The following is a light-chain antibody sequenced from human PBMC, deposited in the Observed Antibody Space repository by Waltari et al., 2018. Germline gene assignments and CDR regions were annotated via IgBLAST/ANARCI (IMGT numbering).Light chain of an antibody. V-gene: IGLV3-1*01. CDR2: QDT. CDR1: KLGDKY. Sequence: SYELTQPPSVSVSQGQTASITCSGDKLGDKYACWYQQKPGQSPVSVVYQDTKRPSGTPERFSGSKSGNTATLTVSGTQTMDEADYYCQTWDSVPQVVFGGGTKLTV. CDR3: QTWDSVPQVV. J-gene: IGLJ2*01.